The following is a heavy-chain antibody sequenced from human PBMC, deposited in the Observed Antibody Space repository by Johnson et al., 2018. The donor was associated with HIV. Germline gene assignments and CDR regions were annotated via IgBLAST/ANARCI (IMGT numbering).Heavy chain of an antibody. CDR2: IWFDGSKK. V-gene: IGHV3-33*01. J-gene: IGHJ3*01. Sequence: QVQLVESGGGVVQPGRSLRLSCAASGVSFSDYAMHWVRQAPGKGLEWVAVIWFDGSKKYYTDSVKGRFTISRDNAKNTMFVQMNSLRVEDTAVYYCARSGPNWAFDFWGQGTMVTVSS. CDR1: GVSFSDYA. CDR3: ARSGPNWAFDF. D-gene: IGHD1-1*01.